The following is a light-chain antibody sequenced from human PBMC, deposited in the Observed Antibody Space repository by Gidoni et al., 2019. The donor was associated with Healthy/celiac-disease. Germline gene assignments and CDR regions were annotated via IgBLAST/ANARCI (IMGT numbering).Light chain of an antibody. Sequence: SQSVSSSYLAWYQQKPGQAPRLLIYGASSRATGIPDRFSGSGSGTDFTLTISRLEPEDFAVYYCQQYGSSPLTFXGXTKVEIK. CDR1: QSVSSSY. J-gene: IGKJ4*01. V-gene: IGKV3-20*01. CDR2: GAS. CDR3: QQYGSSPLT.